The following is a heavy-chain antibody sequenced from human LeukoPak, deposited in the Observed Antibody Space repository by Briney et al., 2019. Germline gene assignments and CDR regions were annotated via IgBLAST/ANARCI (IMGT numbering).Heavy chain of an antibody. CDR3: AKAPTPDYYDSSGYFVY. V-gene: IGHV3-9*01. J-gene: IGHJ4*02. CDR1: GFTFDDYA. Sequence: GGSPRLSCAASGFTFDDYAMHWVRQAPGKGLEWVSGVSWNSGSIGYADSVKGRFTISRDNAKNSLYLQMNSLRPEDTALYYCAKAPTPDYYDSSGYFVYWGQGTLVTVSS. D-gene: IGHD3-22*01. CDR2: VSWNSGSI.